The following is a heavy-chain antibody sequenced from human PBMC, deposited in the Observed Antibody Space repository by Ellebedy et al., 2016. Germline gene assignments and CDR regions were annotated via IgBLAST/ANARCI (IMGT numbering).Heavy chain of an antibody. D-gene: IGHD4-17*01. V-gene: IGHV3-23*01. CDR2: ISGGGDIT. Sequence: GESLKISXTASGLNFNTFFMSWVRQAPGKGLEWVSGISGGGDITVSADSVKGRFTMSRDNSRNTLYLQMNSLRAEDTAVYYCYYGHYSGSWGQGTLVTVSS. J-gene: IGHJ4*02. CDR1: GLNFNTFF. CDR3: YYGHYSGS.